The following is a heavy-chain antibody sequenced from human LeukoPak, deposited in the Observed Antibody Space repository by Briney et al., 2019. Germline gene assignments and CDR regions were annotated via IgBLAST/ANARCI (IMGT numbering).Heavy chain of an antibody. J-gene: IGHJ3*02. CDR1: GFTFSSYD. V-gene: IGHV3-13*01. D-gene: IGHD3-10*01. CDR2: IGTAGDT. CDR3: ARGATLWFGELYAFDI. Sequence: HPGGSLRLSCAASGFTFSSYDMHWVRQATGKGLEWVSAIGTAGDTYYPGSVKGRFTISRENAKNSLYLQMNSLRAGDTAVYYCARGATLWFGELYAFDIWGQGTMVTVSS.